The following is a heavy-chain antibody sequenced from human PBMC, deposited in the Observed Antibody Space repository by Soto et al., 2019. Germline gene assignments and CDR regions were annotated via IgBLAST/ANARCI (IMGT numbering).Heavy chain of an antibody. CDR1: GGTFSSYA. J-gene: IGHJ5*02. V-gene: IGHV1-69*01. CDR3: ARGGADDYTQPWFDP. CDR2: IIPIFGTA. D-gene: IGHD4-4*01. Sequence: QVQLVQSGAEVKKPGSSVKVSCKASGGTFSSYAISWVRQAPGQGREWMGGIIPIFGTANYAQKLQGRVTITVDESTSTAYMELSSLRSEDTAVYYCARGGADDYTQPWFDPWGQGTLVTVSS.